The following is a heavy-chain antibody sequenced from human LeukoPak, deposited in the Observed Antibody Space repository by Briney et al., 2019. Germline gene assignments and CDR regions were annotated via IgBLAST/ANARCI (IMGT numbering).Heavy chain of an antibody. V-gene: IGHV7-4-1*02. CDR3: ARSLGGSGYYSVDI. J-gene: IGHJ3*02. D-gene: IGHD3-22*01. CDR1: GYTFTSYT. Sequence: ASVKVSCKASGYTFTSYTMNWVRQAPGQGLEWVGWINTNTGNPTYAQGFTGRFVFSLDTSVSTAYLQISNLKAEDTAVYYCARSLGGSGYYSVDIWGQGTMVTVSS. CDR2: INTNTGNP.